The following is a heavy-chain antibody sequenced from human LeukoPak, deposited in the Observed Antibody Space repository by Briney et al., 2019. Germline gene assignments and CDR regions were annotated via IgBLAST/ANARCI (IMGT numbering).Heavy chain of an antibody. J-gene: IGHJ5*02. D-gene: IGHD3-22*01. CDR1: GGSISSYY. Sequence: SETLSLTCTVSGGSISSYYWSWIRQPAGKGLEWIGRIYTSGSTNYNPSLKSRVTISVDMSKDQSSLRLSSVTVADTALYYCARLTTPYSWFDPWGQGTLVTVSS. CDR3: ARLTTPYSWFDP. CDR2: IYTSGST. V-gene: IGHV4-4*07.